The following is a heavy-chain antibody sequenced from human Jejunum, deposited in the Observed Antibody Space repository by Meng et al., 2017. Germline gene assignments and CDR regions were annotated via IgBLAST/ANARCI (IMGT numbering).Heavy chain of an antibody. CDR2: INAGNGDT. Sequence: QVQLVQSGAEVKKPGASVTVSCKASGYTFTNYAMNWVRQAPGQRPEWMGWINAGNGDTKYLQKFQGRVTITRDTSASTAYMELSSLRSEDTAVYYCARAIGVVIMEADYWGQGTLVTVSS. D-gene: IGHD2-2*01. CDR3: ARAIGVVIMEADY. CDR1: GYTFTNYA. J-gene: IGHJ4*02. V-gene: IGHV1-3*01.